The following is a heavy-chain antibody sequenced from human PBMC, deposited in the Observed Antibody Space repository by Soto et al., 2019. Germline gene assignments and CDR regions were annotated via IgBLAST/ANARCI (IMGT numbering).Heavy chain of an antibody. CDR3: ARDGGSSSSFHLYYYYYGMDV. J-gene: IGHJ6*02. V-gene: IGHV1-69*13. CDR2: IIPIFGTA. Sequence: QVQLVQSGAEVKKPGASVKVSCKASGYTFTSYAISWVRQAPGQGLEWMGGIIPIFGTANYAQKFQGRVTITADESTSTAYMELSSLRSEDTAVYYCARDGGSSSSFHLYYYYYGMDVWGQGTTVTVSS. D-gene: IGHD6-13*01. CDR1: GYTFTSYA.